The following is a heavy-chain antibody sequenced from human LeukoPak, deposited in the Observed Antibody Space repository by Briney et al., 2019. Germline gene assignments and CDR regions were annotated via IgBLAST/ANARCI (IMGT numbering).Heavy chain of an antibody. J-gene: IGHJ4*02. Sequence: GGSLRLSCAASGFTFDDYAMHWVRQAPGKGLEWVSSILWNSGIIGYADSVKGRFTISRDNAKNSLYLQMNSLRAEDTAVYYCAKDPGGYYWGQGTLVTVSS. CDR3: AKDPGGYY. CDR1: GFTFDDYA. CDR2: ILWNSGII. V-gene: IGHV3-9*01. D-gene: IGHD3-16*01.